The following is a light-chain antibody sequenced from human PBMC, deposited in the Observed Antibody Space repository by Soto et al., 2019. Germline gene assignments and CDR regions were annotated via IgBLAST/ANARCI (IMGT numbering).Light chain of an antibody. J-gene: IGKJ5*01. CDR2: DAS. V-gene: IGKV3-11*01. CDR1: QSVSSY. CDR3: QQYGTSEII. Sequence: EIVLTQSPATLSLSPGERATLSCRASQSVSSYLAWYPQKPGQAPRLLIYDASTRETGIPDRYSGSGSGTDCTRTISRLEPEDVAVVFCQQYGTSEIIFGQGTRLEIK.